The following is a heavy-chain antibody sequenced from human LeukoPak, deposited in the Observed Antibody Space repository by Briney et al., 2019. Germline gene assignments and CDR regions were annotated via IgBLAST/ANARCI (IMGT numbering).Heavy chain of an antibody. Sequence: PSQTLSLTCTVSGGSISSGGYYWSWIRQHPGKGLEWIGYIYYSGSTYYNPSLKSRVTISVDTSKNQFSLKLSSVTAADTAVYYCARAEYCSSTSCYTSERPYDYWGQGTLVTVSS. CDR2: IYYSGST. D-gene: IGHD2-2*02. J-gene: IGHJ4*02. V-gene: IGHV4-31*03. CDR1: GGSISSGGYY. CDR3: ARAEYCSSTSCYTSERPYDY.